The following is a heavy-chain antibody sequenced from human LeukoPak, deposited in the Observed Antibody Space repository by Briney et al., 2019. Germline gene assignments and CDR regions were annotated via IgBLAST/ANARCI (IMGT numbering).Heavy chain of an antibody. CDR2: IIPIFGTA. V-gene: IGHV1-69*01. CDR1: GGTFSSYA. CDR3: ASPQQLPSSFDY. Sequence: ASVKVSCKASGGTFSSYAISWVRQAPGQGLEWMGGIIPIFGTANYAQKFQGRVTITADESTSTAYMELSSLRSEDTAVYYCASPQQLPSSFDYWGQGTLVTVSS. J-gene: IGHJ4*02. D-gene: IGHD6-13*01.